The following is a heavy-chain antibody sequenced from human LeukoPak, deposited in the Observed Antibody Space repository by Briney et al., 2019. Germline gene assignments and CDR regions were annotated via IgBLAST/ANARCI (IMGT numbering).Heavy chain of an antibody. CDR3: ARDPSNYDFWSGYYTLIFDY. V-gene: IGHV4-34*01. CDR2: IYYSGST. CDR1: GGSFSGYY. D-gene: IGHD3-3*01. Sequence: SETLSLTCAVYGGSFSGYYWGWIRQPPGKGLEWIGSIYYSGSTYYNPSLKSRVTISVDTSKNQFSLKLSSVTAADTAVYYCARDPSNYDFWSGYYTLIFDYWGQGTLVTVSS. J-gene: IGHJ4*02.